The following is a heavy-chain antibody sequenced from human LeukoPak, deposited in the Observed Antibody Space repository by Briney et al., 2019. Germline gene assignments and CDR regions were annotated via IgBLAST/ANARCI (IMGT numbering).Heavy chain of an antibody. CDR3: ARHDYGDYYFDY. J-gene: IGHJ4*02. CDR2: IIPILGIA. V-gene: IGHV1-69*04. D-gene: IGHD4-17*01. CDR1: GGTFSSYA. Sequence: SVKVSCKASGGTFSSYAISWVRQAPGQGLEWMGRIIPILGIANYAQKFQGRVTITADKSTSTAYMELSSLRSEDTAVYYCARHDYGDYYFDYWGQGTLATVSS.